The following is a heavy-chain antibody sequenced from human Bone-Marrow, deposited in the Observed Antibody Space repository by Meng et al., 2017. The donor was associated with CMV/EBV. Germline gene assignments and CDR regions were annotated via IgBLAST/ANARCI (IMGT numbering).Heavy chain of an antibody. CDR1: GYSFTSYW. V-gene: IGHV5-51*01. CDR2: IYPGDSDT. CDR3: ARINRYSGYDLGDD. Sequence: GGSLRLSCKGSGYSFTSYWIGWVRQMPGKGLEWMGIIYPGDSDTRYSPSFQGQVTISADKSISTAYLQWSSLKASDTAMYYCARINRYSGYDLGDDWGQGTLVTVYS. J-gene: IGHJ4*02. D-gene: IGHD5-12*01.